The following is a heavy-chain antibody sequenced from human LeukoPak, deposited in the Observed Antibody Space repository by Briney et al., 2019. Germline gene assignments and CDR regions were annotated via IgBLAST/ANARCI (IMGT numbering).Heavy chain of an antibody. Sequence: GASVKVSCKASGGTFSSYAISWVRQAPGQGLEWMGGIIPIFGTANYTQKFQGRVTITADESTSTAYMELSSLRSEDTAVYYCAREVVDGGYGMDVWGKGTTVTVSS. D-gene: IGHD2-21*01. V-gene: IGHV1-69*13. CDR3: AREVVDGGYGMDV. J-gene: IGHJ6*04. CDR2: IIPIFGTA. CDR1: GGTFSSYA.